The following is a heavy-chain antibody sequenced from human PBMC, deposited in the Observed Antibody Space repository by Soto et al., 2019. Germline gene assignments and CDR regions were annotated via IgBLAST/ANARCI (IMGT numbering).Heavy chain of an antibody. V-gene: IGHV5-51*01. J-gene: IGHJ6*02. D-gene: IGHD1-26*01. CDR2: IYPADSDT. Sequence: LGESLKISCRGSAYSFTTSWIAWVRQMPGKGLEWMGIIYPADSDTRYSPSFQGQVTISADKSISTAYLQWNSLKASDTAMYYCAKVGVSSYGMNVWGQGTTVTVSS. CDR1: AYSFTTSW. CDR3: AKVGVSSYGMNV.